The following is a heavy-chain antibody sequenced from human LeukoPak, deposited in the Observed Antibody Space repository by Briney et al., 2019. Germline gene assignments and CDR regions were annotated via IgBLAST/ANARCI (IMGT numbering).Heavy chain of an antibody. D-gene: IGHD6-6*01. J-gene: IGHJ4*02. CDR1: GFTFSSYA. CDR3: LEPGNLIAARPYY. CDR2: ISGSGGST. V-gene: IGHV3-23*01. Sequence: GGSLRLSCAASGFTFSSYAMSWVRQAPGKGLEWVSAISGSGGSTYYADSVKGRFTISRDNSKNTLYLQMNSLRAEDTAVYYCLEPGNLIAARPYYWGQGTLVTVSS.